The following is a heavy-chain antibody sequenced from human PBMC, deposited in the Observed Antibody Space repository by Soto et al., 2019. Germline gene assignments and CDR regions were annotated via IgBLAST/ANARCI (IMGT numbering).Heavy chain of an antibody. CDR2: ISSSTSHT. J-gene: IGHJ4*02. CDR1: GFTFSDYY. D-gene: IGHD6-13*01. Sequence: PGGSLRLSCAVSGFTFSDYYMTWISQAPGTGLEWVSYISSSTSHTNYADSVKGRFTISRDNAKNSLFLQMNSLRAEDTAVYYCARGRGAAADYFDFWGQGTLVTVSS. V-gene: IGHV3-11*05. CDR3: ARGRGAAADYFDF.